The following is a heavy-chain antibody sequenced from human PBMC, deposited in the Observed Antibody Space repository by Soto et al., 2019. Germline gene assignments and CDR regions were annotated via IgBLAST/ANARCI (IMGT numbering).Heavy chain of an antibody. Sequence: QITLKESGPTLVKPAQTLTLTCTFSGFSLSTSGVGVGWIRQPPGKALEWLALIYWDDDKRYSPSLKSRLTITKDTSKNQVVLTMTNMDPMDTATYYCAHRRRAAGGYFFDYWGQGTLVTVSS. CDR2: IYWDDDK. J-gene: IGHJ4*02. V-gene: IGHV2-5*02. D-gene: IGHD6-25*01. CDR3: AHRRRAAGGYFFDY. CDR1: GFSLSTSGVG.